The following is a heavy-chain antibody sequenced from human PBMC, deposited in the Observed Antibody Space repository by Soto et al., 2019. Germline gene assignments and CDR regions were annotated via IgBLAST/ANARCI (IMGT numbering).Heavy chain of an antibody. CDR3: ARDQIRHPYNWFDP. V-gene: IGHV1-69*13. CDR1: GGTFSSYA. J-gene: IGHJ5*02. Sequence: SVKVSCKASGGTFSSYAISCVRQAPGQGLEWMGGIIPIFGTANYAQKFQGRVTITAYESTSTAYMELSSLRSEDTAVYYCARDQIRHPYNWFDPWGQGTLVTVSS. CDR2: IIPIFGTA.